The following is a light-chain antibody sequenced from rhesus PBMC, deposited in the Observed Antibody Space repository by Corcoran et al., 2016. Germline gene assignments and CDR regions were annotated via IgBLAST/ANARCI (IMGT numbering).Light chain of an antibody. CDR1: QSVSSY. Sequence: EIVMTQSPATLALSPGERATLSCRASQSVSSYLAWYQQKPGQAPRLLNYGVSSRATGIPDRFSGSGAGTECPLTISSLEPEEVGVYFCRQSSNWPRTFGQGTKVEIK. V-gene: IGKV3-24*04. J-gene: IGKJ1*01. CDR2: GVS. CDR3: RQSSNWPRT.